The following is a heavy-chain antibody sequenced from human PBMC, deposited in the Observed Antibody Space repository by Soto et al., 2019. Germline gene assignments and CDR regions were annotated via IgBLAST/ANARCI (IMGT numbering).Heavy chain of an antibody. CDR2: LSSDGFGA. D-gene: IGHD3-16*01. V-gene: IGHV3-74*03. CDR1: GFSLSPYW. J-gene: IGHJ4*02. Sequence: GGSLRLSCAASGFSLSPYWMHWVRQVPGRGLEWVARLSSDGFGAAYADSVKGRFFISRDIARNTLSLQMNSLRADDAAVYYCARDLGGPDYWGRGTSVTVSS. CDR3: ARDLGGPDY.